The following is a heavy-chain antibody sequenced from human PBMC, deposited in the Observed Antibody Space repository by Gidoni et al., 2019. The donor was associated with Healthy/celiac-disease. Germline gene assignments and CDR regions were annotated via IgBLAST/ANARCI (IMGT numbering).Heavy chain of an antibody. V-gene: IGHV4-39*01. D-gene: IGHD2-21*01. CDR3: ARLLPYCGGDCPAAY. CDR1: GCSISSSSYY. J-gene: IGHJ4*02. CDR2: IYYSGGP. Sequence: QLQLQESGPGRVKPSETLSLTCTVPGCSISSSSYYWGWIRQPPGKGLEWIGSIYYSGGPYSNPSLKSRVTISVDTSKNQFSLKLSSVTAADTAVYYCARLLPYCGGDCPAAYWGQGTLVTVSS.